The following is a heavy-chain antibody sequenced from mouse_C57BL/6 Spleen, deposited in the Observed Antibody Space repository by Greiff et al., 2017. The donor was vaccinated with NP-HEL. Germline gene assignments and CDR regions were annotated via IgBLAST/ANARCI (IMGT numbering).Heavy chain of an antibody. CDR3: ARESGSGYFDY. CDR2: IYPGDGDT. V-gene: IGHV1-82*01. J-gene: IGHJ2*01. D-gene: IGHD1-1*02. Sequence: QVQLKQSGPELVKPGASVKFSCKASGYAFSSSWMNWVKQRPGKGLEWIGRIYPGDGDTNYNGKFKGKATLTADKSSSTAYMQLSSLTSEDSAVYFCARESGSGYFDYWGQGTTLTVSS. CDR1: GYAFSSSW.